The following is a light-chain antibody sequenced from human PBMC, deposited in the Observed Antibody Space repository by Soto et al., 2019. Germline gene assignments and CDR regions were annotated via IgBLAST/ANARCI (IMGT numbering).Light chain of an antibody. V-gene: IGKV1-39*01. CDR2: AAS. J-gene: IGKJ4*01. Sequence: DIQMTQSPSSLSASIGDRVTLTCRASQSLGNYLNWYQHKPGKAPKLLIFAASTLQLGVPSRFSGSGSGTEFTLSISSLQPEEFATYFCLQTNSSPFTFGGATKVEIK. CDR1: QSLGNY. CDR3: LQTNSSPFT.